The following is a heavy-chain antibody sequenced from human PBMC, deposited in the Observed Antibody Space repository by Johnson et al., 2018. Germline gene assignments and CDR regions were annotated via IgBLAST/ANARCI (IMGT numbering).Heavy chain of an antibody. J-gene: IGHJ3*02. D-gene: IGHD3-16*01. CDR1: GFTIRSTY. CDR3: ASLGPDAFDI. V-gene: IGHV3-66*02. CDR2: FYSGGTT. Sequence: VQLVQSGGGLVQPGESLRLSCAASGFTIRSTYMTWVRQAPGKGLEWVSVFYSGGTTFYADSVKGRFTMTRDNSNNILYLQMNTLRTEDTAVYYCASLGPDAFDIWGQGTIVTVSS.